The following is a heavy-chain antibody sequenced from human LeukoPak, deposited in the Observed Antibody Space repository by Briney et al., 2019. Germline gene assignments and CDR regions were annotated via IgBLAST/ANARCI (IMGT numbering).Heavy chain of an antibody. CDR2: LNSDGSSS. J-gene: IGHJ3*02. Sequence: GGSLRLSCAASGFTFNNYWMHWVRQAPGKGLVWVSRLNSDGSSSAFADSMKGRFIISRDNAKNTLYLQMNSLRAEDTAVYFCVRAKGGPGSTWAFDIWGQGTMVTVSS. CDR1: GFTFNNYW. V-gene: IGHV3-74*01. D-gene: IGHD6-13*01. CDR3: VRAKGGPGSTWAFDI.